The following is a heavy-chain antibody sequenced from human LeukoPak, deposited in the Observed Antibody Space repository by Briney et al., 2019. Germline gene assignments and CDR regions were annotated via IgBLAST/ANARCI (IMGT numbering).Heavy chain of an antibody. CDR1: GGPISSGGYY. D-gene: IGHD6-6*01. J-gene: IGHJ6*03. CDR2: INHSGST. Sequence: PSQTLSLTCTVSGGPISSGGYYWSWIRQHPGKGLEWIGEINHSGSTNYNPSLKSRVTISVDTSKNQFSLKLSSVTAADTAVYYCARVKPARWIAARLYYYYYMDVWGKGTTVTVSS. V-gene: IGHV4-31*03. CDR3: ARVKPARWIAARLYYYYYMDV.